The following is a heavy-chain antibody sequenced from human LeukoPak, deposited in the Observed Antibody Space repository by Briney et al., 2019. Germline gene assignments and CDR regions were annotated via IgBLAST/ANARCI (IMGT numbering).Heavy chain of an antibody. D-gene: IGHD2-2*01. CDR1: GFTVNNNY. Sequence: GGSLRLSCAASGFTVNNNYMSWVRQAPGKGLEWVSIIYSGGSTYYADSVKGRFIISRDNSKNTLYLQMNSLRAEDTAVYYCASRGYQLLSPFDYWGQGTLVTVSS. CDR3: ASRGYQLLSPFDY. J-gene: IGHJ4*02. V-gene: IGHV3-53*01. CDR2: IYSGGST.